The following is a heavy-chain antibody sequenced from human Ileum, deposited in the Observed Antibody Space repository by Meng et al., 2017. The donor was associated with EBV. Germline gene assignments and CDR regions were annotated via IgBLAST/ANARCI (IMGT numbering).Heavy chain of an antibody. V-gene: IGHV4-4*02. Sequence: QVQLRGSGPGLVKPSGTLSLTCTVSGDSISSDIWWSWVRQPPGKGLEWIGEVYHRGDTNYNPSLKSRVDISVDKSKNQFYLSLFSVTAADTAVYYCGRDQGRELINHWGQGTLVTVSS. CDR1: GDSISSDIW. CDR2: VYHRGDT. J-gene: IGHJ4*02. D-gene: IGHD1-7*01. CDR3: GRDQGRELINH.